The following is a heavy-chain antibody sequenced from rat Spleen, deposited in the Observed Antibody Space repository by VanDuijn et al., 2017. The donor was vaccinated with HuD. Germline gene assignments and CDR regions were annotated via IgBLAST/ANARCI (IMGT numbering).Heavy chain of an antibody. V-gene: IGHV5-17*01. CDR2: IIYDGSST. D-gene: IGHD5-1*01. CDR1: GFTFSDYA. CDR3: ARHGDWEGFAY. Sequence: EVQLVESGGGLVQPGNSLKLSCAASGFTFSDYAMAWVRQSPKKGLEWVATIIYDGSSTYYRDSVKGRFTISRDNAKSTLYLQMDSLRSEDTATYYCARHGDWEGFAYWGQGVLVTVSS. J-gene: IGHJ2*01.